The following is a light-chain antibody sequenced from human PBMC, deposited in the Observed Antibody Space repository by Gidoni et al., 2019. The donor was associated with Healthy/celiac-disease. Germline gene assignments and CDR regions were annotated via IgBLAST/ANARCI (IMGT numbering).Light chain of an antibody. Sequence: DIQMTQPPSSLSASVGDRVTITCRASQSISSYLNWYQQKPGKAPKLLIYAASTLQSGVPSRFSGSGSGTDFTLTISSLQPEDFATYYCQQCYSTPRTFGQXTKVEIK. CDR3: QQCYSTPRT. J-gene: IGKJ1*01. V-gene: IGKV1-39*01. CDR1: QSISSY. CDR2: AAS.